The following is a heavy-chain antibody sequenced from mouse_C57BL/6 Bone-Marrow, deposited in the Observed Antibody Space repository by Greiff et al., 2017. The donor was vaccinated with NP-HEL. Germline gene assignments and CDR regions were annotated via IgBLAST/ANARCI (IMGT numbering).Heavy chain of an antibody. CDR2: ISSGGDYI. J-gene: IGHJ1*03. CDR1: GFTFSSYA. V-gene: IGHV5-9-1*02. CDR3: TRVRLLRYWYFDV. Sequence: EVMLVESGEGLVKPGGSLKLSCAASGFTFSSYAMSWVRQTPEKRLEWVAYISSGGDYIYYADTVKGRFTISRDNARNTLYLQMSSLKSEDTAMYYCTRVRLLRYWYFDVGGTGTTVTVSS. D-gene: IGHD1-1*01.